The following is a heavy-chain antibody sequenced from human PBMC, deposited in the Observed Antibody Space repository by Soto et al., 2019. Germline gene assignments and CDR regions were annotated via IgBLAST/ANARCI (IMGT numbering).Heavy chain of an antibody. V-gene: IGHV1-18*01. CDR3: ARDEIVVVVAASNWFDP. CDR2: ISAYNGNT. J-gene: IGHJ5*02. Sequence: ASVKASCKASGYTFTSYGISWVRQAPGQGLEWMGWISAYNGNTNYAQKLQGRVTMTTDTSTSTAYMELRSLRSDDTAVSYCARDEIVVVVAASNWFDPWGQGTLVTVSS. CDR1: GYTFTSYG. D-gene: IGHD2-15*01.